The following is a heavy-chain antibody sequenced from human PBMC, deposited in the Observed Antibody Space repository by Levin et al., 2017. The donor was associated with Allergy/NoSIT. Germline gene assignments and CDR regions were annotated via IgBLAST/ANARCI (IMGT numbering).Heavy chain of an antibody. J-gene: IGHJ4*01. Sequence: SETLSLTCTVSGGSISNYYWSWIRQPPGKTLEWIAYISYSGTTNYNPSLKSRVTISVDTSKNHFSLKLTSVTTADTAVYYCARHQTYGDYPLDYWGHGTLVTVSS. V-gene: IGHV4-59*01. CDR1: GGSISNYY. CDR2: ISYSGTT. D-gene: IGHD4-17*01. CDR3: ARHQTYGDYPLDY.